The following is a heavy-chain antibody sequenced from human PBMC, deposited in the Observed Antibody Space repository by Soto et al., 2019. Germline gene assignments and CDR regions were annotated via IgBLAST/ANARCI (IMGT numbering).Heavy chain of an antibody. V-gene: IGHV4-30-4*01. Sequence: SETLSLTCTVSGRSISSVNYYWSWIRQPPGKGLGWIGYIYYSGSTYYNPSLRSRVTISVDTSKNQFSLKLSSVTAADTAVYYCARGFPTVVTVDYWGQGTLVT. CDR1: GRSISSVNYY. J-gene: IGHJ4*02. D-gene: IGHD4-17*01. CDR3: ARGFPTVVTVDY. CDR2: IYYSGST.